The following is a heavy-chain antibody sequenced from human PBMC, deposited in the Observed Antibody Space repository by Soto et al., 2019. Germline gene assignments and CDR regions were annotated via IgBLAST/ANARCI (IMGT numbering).Heavy chain of an antibody. Sequence: QVQLVESGGGVVQPGRSLRLSCAASGFTFSSYAMHWVRQAPGKGLEWVAVISYDGSNKYYADSVKGRFTISRDNSKNTLYLQMNSLRAEDTAVYYCARDLIVLVPAAPGYWGQGTLVTVSS. CDR3: ARDLIVLVPAAPGY. V-gene: IGHV3-30-3*01. CDR1: GFTFSSYA. J-gene: IGHJ4*02. CDR2: ISYDGSNK. D-gene: IGHD2-2*01.